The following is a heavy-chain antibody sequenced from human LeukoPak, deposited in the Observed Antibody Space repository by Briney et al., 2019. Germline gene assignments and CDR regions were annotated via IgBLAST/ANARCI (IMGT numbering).Heavy chain of an antibody. CDR2: IYPGDSDT. Sequence: GESLKISCKGSGYSFSNYWIGWVRQMPGKGLEWMGIIYPGDSDTRYSPSFQGQVTISADKSVSTAYLQWSSLKASDTAMYYCARTANNRVFDYWGQGTLVTVSS. J-gene: IGHJ4*02. D-gene: IGHD1-14*01. CDR1: GYSFSNYW. CDR3: ARTANNRVFDY. V-gene: IGHV5-51*01.